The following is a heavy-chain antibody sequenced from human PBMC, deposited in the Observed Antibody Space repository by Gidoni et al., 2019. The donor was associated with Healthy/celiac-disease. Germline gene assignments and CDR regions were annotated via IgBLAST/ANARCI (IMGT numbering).Heavy chain of an antibody. J-gene: IGHJ6*03. V-gene: IGHV3-23*01. CDR2: ISGSGGST. CDR3: ATSISSGWDYYYYMDV. D-gene: IGHD6-19*01. CDR1: GFPFSSYA. Sequence: EVQLLESGGGLVQPGGSLRLSCAASGFPFSSYAMSWVRQAPGKGLEWVSAISGSGGSTYYADSVKGRFTISRDNSKNTLYLQMNSLRAEDTAVYYCATSISSGWDYYYYMDVWGKGTTVTVSS.